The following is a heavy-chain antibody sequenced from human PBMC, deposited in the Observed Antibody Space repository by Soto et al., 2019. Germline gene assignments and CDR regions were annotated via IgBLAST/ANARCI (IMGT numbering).Heavy chain of an antibody. CDR3: ARGVPSYNWNDYYYYYGMDV. Sequence: PGGSLRLSCAASGFTFSSYGMHWVRQAPGKGLEWVAVIWYDGSNKYYADSVKGRFTISRDNSKNTLYLQMNSLRAEDTAVYYCARGVPSYNWNDYYYYYGMDVWGQGTTVTVSS. CDR2: IWYDGSNK. CDR1: GFTFSSYG. J-gene: IGHJ6*02. V-gene: IGHV3-33*01. D-gene: IGHD1-1*01.